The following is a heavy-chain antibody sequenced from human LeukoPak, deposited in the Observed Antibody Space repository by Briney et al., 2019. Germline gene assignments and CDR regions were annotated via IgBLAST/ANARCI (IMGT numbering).Heavy chain of an antibody. CDR3: VKTRSSGWYYY. J-gene: IGHJ4*02. CDR2: ISSNGGST. Sequence: GGSLRLSCSASGFTFSSYAMHWVRQAPGKELEYVSAISSNGGSTYYADSVKGRFTISRDNSKNTLYLQMSSLRAEDTAVYYCVKTRSSGWYYYWGQGTLVTVSS. V-gene: IGHV3-64D*09. D-gene: IGHD6-19*01. CDR1: GFTFSSYA.